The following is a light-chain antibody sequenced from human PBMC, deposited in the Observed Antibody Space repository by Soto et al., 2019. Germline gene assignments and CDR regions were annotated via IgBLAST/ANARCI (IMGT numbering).Light chain of an antibody. V-gene: IGKV1-8*01. CDR1: QGISSY. CDR3: QQSYSTPPWT. J-gene: IGKJ1*01. Sequence: AIRMTQSPSSFSASTGDRVTITCRASQGISSYLAWYQQKPGKAPKLLIYAASSLQSGVPSRFSGSGSGTDFTLTIGSLQPEDFATYYCQQSYSTPPWTFGQGTKVDI. CDR2: AAS.